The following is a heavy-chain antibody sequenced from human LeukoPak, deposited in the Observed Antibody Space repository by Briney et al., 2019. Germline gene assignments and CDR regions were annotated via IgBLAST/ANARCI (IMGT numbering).Heavy chain of an antibody. J-gene: IGHJ4*02. Sequence: GGSLRLSCAASGFTFSSYSMNWVRQAPGKGLEWVSYISSSSSTIYYADSVKGRFTISRDNAKNSLYLQMNSLRAEDTAVCYCARDPAMIVDFYFDYWGQGTLVTVSS. CDR1: GFTFSSYS. D-gene: IGHD3-22*01. CDR3: ARDPAMIVDFYFDY. CDR2: ISSSSSTI. V-gene: IGHV3-48*01.